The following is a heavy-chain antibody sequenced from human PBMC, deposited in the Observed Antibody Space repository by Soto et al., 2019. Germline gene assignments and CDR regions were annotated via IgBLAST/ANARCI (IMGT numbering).Heavy chain of an antibody. CDR3: ASAPPLIGYYYDSSGSYGMDV. CDR1: GGSFSGYY. J-gene: IGHJ6*02. V-gene: IGHV4-34*01. D-gene: IGHD3-22*01. Sequence: SETLSLTCAVYGGSFSGYYWSWIRQPPGKGLEWLGEINHGGSTNYDPSPKRRVTTSVATSKNQFIRTLSTVTAADPPVYYCASAPPLIGYYYDSSGSYGMDVWGQGTTVTVSS. CDR2: INHGGST.